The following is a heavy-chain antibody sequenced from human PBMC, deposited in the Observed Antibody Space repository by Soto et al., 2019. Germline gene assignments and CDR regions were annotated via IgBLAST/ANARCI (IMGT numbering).Heavy chain of an antibody. Sequence: QVQLVESGGGVVQPGRSLRLSCAASGFTLSSYPMHWVRQAPGKGLEWVAVISYDGSNKYYADSVKGRFTISRDNSKNTLYLQMNSLRAEDTAVYYCARTGYCSSTSCSYYYYGMDVW. CDR1: GFTLSSYP. V-gene: IGHV3-30-3*01. J-gene: IGHJ6*01. CDR2: ISYDGSNK. CDR3: ARTGYCSSTSCSYYYYGMDV. D-gene: IGHD2-2*01.